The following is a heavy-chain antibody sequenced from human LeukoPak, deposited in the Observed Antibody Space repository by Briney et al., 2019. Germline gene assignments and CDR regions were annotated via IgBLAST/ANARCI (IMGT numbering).Heavy chain of an antibody. CDR3: AGVDSSGYHACFDY. CDR2: IYYSGST. Sequence: SETLSLTCTVSGGSISSYYWSWIRQPPGKGLEWIGYIYYSGSTNYNPSLKSRVTISVDKSKNQFSLKLSSVTAADTAVYYCAGVDSSGYHACFDYWGQGTLVTVSS. J-gene: IGHJ4*02. V-gene: IGHV4-59*12. D-gene: IGHD3-22*01. CDR1: GGSISSYY.